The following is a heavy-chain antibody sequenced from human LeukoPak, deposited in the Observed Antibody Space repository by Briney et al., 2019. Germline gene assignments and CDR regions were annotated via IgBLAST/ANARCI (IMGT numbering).Heavy chain of an antibody. V-gene: IGHV3-7*01. CDR1: GFTFSSYW. CDR2: IKQDGSGK. D-gene: IGHD6-13*01. Sequence: GSLRLSCAVSGFTFSSYWMSWVRQAPGKGLEWVANIKQDGSGKYYVDSVKGRFTISRDNAKNSLYLQMNTLRAEDTAVYYCARDRYITRSWGYDFDYWGQGILVTVSS. J-gene: IGHJ4*02. CDR3: ARDRYITRSWGYDFDY.